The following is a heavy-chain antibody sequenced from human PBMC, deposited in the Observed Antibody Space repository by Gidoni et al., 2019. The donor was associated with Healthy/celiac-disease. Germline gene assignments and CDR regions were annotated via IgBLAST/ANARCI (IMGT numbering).Heavy chain of an antibody. Sequence: EVQLVEAGGGLVPPGGSLKLSCAASGFTCSSYDMNWVRQAPGKGLEWVSYISSSGSTIYYADTVKGRFTISRDNAKNSLYLQMNSLRAEDTAVYYYAIYSSSWYSFDYWGQGTLVTVSS. D-gene: IGHD6-13*01. J-gene: IGHJ4*02. CDR2: ISSSGSTI. CDR3: AIYSSSWYSFDY. V-gene: IGHV3-48*03. CDR1: GFTCSSYD.